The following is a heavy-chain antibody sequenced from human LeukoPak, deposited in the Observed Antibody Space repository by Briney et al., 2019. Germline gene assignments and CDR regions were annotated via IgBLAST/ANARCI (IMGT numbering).Heavy chain of an antibody. Sequence: ASVKVSCKASGYTFTSYDINWVRQATGQGLEGMGWMNPNSGNTGYAQKFQGRVTMTRNTSISTAYMELSSLRSEDTAVYYCARVHSYYDFWSGYFTSNWFDPWGQGTLVTVSS. D-gene: IGHD3-3*01. CDR2: MNPNSGNT. V-gene: IGHV1-8*01. CDR3: ARVHSYYDFWSGYFTSNWFDP. CDR1: GYTFTSYD. J-gene: IGHJ5*02.